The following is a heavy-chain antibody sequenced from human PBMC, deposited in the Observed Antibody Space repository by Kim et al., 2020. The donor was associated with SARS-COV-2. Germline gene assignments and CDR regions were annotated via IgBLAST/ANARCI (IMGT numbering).Heavy chain of an antibody. D-gene: IGHD6-19*01. CDR2: IYYSGST. CDR1: GGSISSYY. J-gene: IGHJ6*02. V-gene: IGHV4-59*01. Sequence: SETLSLTCTVSGGSISSYYWSWIRQPPGKGLEWIGYIYYSGSTNYNPSLKSRVTISVDTSKNQFSLKLSSVSAADTAVYYCARVLAVAGTEDDYYYYYGMGVWGQGTTVTVSS. CDR3: ARVLAVAGTEDDYYYYYGMGV.